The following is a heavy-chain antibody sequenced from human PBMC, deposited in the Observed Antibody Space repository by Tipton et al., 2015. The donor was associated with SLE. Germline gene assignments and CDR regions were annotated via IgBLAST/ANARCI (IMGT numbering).Heavy chain of an antibody. CDR2: IYHSGNT. CDR1: GGSISNYS. J-gene: IGHJ4*02. D-gene: IGHD7-27*01. CDR3: ARDTLGGVDY. Sequence: TLSLTCTVSGGSISNYSWSWIRQPPGKGLEWIGSIYHSGNTYSNPSLKSRVTISVGTSKNQFSLKMSSVTAADTAVYYCARDTLGGVDYWGQGTLVTVSS. V-gene: IGHV4-4*08.